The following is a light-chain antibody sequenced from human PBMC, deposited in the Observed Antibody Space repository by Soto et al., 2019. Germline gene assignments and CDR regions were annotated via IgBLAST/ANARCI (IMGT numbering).Light chain of an antibody. CDR3: KQSRT. V-gene: IGKV1-5*01. Sequence: DIQMTQSPSTLSASVGDRVTITCRASQSISSWLAWYQQKPGKAPKLLIYDASSLESGVPSRFSGSGSGTEFTLTISSLQPDDFAAYYCKQSRTFGQGTKVEIK. CDR1: QSISSW. J-gene: IGKJ1*01. CDR2: DAS.